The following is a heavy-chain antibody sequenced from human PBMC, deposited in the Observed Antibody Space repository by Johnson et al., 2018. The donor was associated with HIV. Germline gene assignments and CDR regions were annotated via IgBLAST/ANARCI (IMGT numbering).Heavy chain of an antibody. D-gene: IGHD3-22*01. Sequence: QVQLVESGGGVVQPGRSLRLSCAASGFTFSSYAMHWVRQAPGKGLEWVAVISYDGSNKYYADSVKGRFIISRDNSKNTLYLQMHSLRAEDTAVYYCAKPDSGGYYGDIDAFDICGHGTMVTVSS. CDR1: GFTFSSYA. CDR3: AKPDSGGYYGDIDAFDI. CDR2: ISYDGSNK. V-gene: IGHV3-30*04. J-gene: IGHJ3*02.